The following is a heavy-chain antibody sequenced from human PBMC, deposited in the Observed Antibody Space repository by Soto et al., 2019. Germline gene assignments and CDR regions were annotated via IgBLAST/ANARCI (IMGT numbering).Heavy chain of an antibody. D-gene: IGHD5-12*01. Sequence: GGSLSLSCAASGFTFSSYAMSWVRQAPGKGLEWVSSISGSGDRTYYADSVKGRFIISRDNSKNTLYVQMNSLRAEDTAVYYCAKVKTWTYLDFWGQGSLVTVSS. V-gene: IGHV3-23*01. CDR3: AKVKTWTYLDF. CDR2: ISGSGDRT. J-gene: IGHJ4*02. CDR1: GFTFSSYA.